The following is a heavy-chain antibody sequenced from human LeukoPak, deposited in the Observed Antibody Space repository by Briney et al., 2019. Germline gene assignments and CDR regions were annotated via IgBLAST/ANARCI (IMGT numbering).Heavy chain of an antibody. V-gene: IGHV4-4*09. CDR1: GGSISSYY. D-gene: IGHD3-22*01. Sequence: PSETLSLTCTVSGGSISSYYWSWIRQPPGKGLEWIGYIYTSGSTNYNPSLKSRVTISVDTSKNQFSLKLSSVTAADTAVYYCARLGYYDSSGYGYYHYYYMDVWGKGTTVTVSS. CDR2: IYTSGST. J-gene: IGHJ6*03. CDR3: ARLGYYDSSGYGYYHYYYMDV.